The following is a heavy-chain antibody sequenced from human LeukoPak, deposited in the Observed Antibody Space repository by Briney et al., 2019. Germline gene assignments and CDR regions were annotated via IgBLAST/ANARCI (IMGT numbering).Heavy chain of an antibody. Sequence: GGPLRLSCAASGFTLSTYWMSGVRQAPGKGREWVANIKLDGSEKFYVDSVKGRFTITRDNAKNSLYLQMDSLSAEDTAVYYCARGLKLGTGDYYFDSWGQGTLVTVSS. CDR1: GFTLSTYW. V-gene: IGHV3-7*02. D-gene: IGHD7-27*01. J-gene: IGHJ4*02. CDR3: ARGLKLGTGDYYFDS. CDR2: IKLDGSEK.